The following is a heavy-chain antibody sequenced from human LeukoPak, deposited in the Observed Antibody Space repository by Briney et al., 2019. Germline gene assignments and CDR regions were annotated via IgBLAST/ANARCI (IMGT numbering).Heavy chain of an antibody. V-gene: IGHV3-11*03. CDR2: ISSSGSYT. D-gene: IGHD4-23*01. Sequence: PGGSLRLSCAASGLSYSDSYMTWIRQAPGKGLEWVSYISSSGSYTNYADSVQGRFTVSRDNAKNSLFLHMTSLRAEDTAVYYCARTVGGGPGWHFDYWGQGTLVIVSS. CDR1: GLSYSDSY. CDR3: ARTVGGGPGWHFDY. J-gene: IGHJ4*02.